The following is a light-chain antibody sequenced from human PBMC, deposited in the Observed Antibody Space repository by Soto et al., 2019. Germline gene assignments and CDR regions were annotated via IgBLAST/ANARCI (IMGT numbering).Light chain of an antibody. Sequence: DIQMTQSPSSLSASVGDRVTITCRASQSTSSYLNWYQQKPGKAPKLLIYAASSLQSGVPSRFSGGGSGTDFTLTISSLQPEDSAIYYCQQADTFPITFGQGTRLEI. CDR3: QQADTFPIT. V-gene: IGKV1-39*01. CDR2: AAS. CDR1: QSTSSY. J-gene: IGKJ5*01.